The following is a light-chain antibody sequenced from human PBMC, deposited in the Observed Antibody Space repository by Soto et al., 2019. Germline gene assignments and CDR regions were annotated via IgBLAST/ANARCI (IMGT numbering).Light chain of an antibody. V-gene: IGKV3-15*01. J-gene: IGKJ2*01. CDR1: QNIGST. CDR3: QQYNSWPPRYT. Sequence: EIVMTQSPATLSVSPGERATLSCRASQNIGSTLAWYQQKPGQAPRLLIYGASTRATGISARFSGGGSGTEFTLTISSLQSGDSAVYYCQQYNSWPPRYTFGQGTKVDI. CDR2: GAS.